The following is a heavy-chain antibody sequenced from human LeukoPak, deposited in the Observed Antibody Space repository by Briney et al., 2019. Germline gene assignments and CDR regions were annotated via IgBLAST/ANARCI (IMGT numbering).Heavy chain of an antibody. Sequence: GGSLRLSCAASGFSFSSYAVHRARQAPGKGLEWVAVISYDGSDKYYADFVKGRFTISRDNSKNTLYLQMNSLRAEDTAVYYCARSGIQLWSYSDYWGQGTLVTVSS. D-gene: IGHD5-18*01. CDR1: GFSFSSYA. CDR3: ARSGIQLWSYSDY. CDR2: ISYDGSDK. J-gene: IGHJ4*02. V-gene: IGHV3-30-3*01.